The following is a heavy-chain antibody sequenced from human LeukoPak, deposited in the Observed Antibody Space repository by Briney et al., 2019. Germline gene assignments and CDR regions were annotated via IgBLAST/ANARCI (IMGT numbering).Heavy chain of an antibody. Sequence: GGSLRLSCAASGFTFSSYDMHWVRQATGKGLEWVSAIGTAGDTYYPGSVKGRFTISRENAKNSLYLQMNSLRAGDTAVYYCARGGPSNGYYYYYGMDVWGQGTTVTVSS. J-gene: IGHJ6*02. CDR2: IGTAGDT. CDR1: GFTFSSYD. CDR3: ARGGPSNGYYYYYGMDV. V-gene: IGHV3-13*01. D-gene: IGHD1-1*01.